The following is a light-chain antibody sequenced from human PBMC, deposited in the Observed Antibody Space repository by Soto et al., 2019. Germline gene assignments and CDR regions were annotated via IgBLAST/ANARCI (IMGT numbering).Light chain of an antibody. Sequence: QSVLTQPPSASGTPGLRVTISCSGSNSNIGRNTVNWYQQVPGTAPKVLIYNNNQRPSGVPDRFSGSKSGTAASLAISGLRSEDEADYYCAVWDDSLHGVFGGGTKLTVL. J-gene: IGLJ3*02. V-gene: IGLV1-44*01. CDR3: AVWDDSLHGV. CDR2: NNN. CDR1: NSNIGRNT.